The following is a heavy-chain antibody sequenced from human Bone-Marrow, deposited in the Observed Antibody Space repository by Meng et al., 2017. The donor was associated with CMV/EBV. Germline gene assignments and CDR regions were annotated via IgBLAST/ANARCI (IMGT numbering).Heavy chain of an antibody. CDR2: IFHSGST. CDR3: ARNGGGGFYLDS. Sequence: CATSGGSIVNDNWWSWVRHPPGKGLEWIGEIFHSGSTNYNPSLKSRVTISVDNSKSQFSLDLSSVTAADTAVYYCARNGGGGFYLDSWGQGTLVTVSS. V-gene: IGHV4-4*02. J-gene: IGHJ4*02. D-gene: IGHD3-16*01. CDR1: GGSIVNDNW.